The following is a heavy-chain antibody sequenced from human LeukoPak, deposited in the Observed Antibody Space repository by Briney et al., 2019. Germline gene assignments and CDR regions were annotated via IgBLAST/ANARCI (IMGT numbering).Heavy chain of an antibody. D-gene: IGHD1-20*01. CDR2: THYSGSP. J-gene: IGHJ6*03. CDR1: GGSIRSDY. V-gene: IGHV4-59*01. Sequence: SETLSLTCTVSGGSIRSDYWSWIRQPPGKGLEWVGYTHYSGSPNYNPSLTSRVTISVDTSRNQFSLKLSSVTAADTAVYYCARALANWNRARDYYYYMDVWGKGTTITVSS. CDR3: ARALANWNRARDYYYYMDV.